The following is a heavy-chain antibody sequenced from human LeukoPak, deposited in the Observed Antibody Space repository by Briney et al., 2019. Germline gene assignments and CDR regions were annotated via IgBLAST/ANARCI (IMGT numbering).Heavy chain of an antibody. J-gene: IGHJ5*02. CDR2: INPNIPNTGDT. D-gene: IGHD7-27*01. CDR3: AREGGRGDFDP. CDR1: GYTFTGYY. Sequence: GASVKVSCKTSGYTFTGYYVHWVRQAPGQGLEWMGRINPNIPNTGDTDYAQNFQGRVTMTRDTSISTAFMELSRLTSDDTAVYYCAREGGRGDFDPWGQGTLVTVSS. V-gene: IGHV1-2*06.